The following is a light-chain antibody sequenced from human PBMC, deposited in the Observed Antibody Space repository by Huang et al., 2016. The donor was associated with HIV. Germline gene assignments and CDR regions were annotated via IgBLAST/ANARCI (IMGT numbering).Light chain of an antibody. J-gene: IGKJ4*01. CDR2: GAS. CDR1: QSVGGK. Sequence: ILLTQFPATLSVSPGQRVTLSCRASQSVGGKLYQQRPGQAPRLLIYGASTRVPTFPDRFSGSGSGTEFTLTISSLQSEDFAVYYCQQYDTWPPLTFGGGTKV. CDR3: QQYDTWPPLT. V-gene: IGKV3-15*01.